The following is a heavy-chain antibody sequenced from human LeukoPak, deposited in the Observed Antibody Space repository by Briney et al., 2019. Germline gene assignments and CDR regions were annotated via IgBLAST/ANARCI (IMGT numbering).Heavy chain of an antibody. J-gene: IGHJ5*02. CDR3: VRSPTTVSIPA. V-gene: IGHV3-23*01. D-gene: IGHD4-17*01. CDR1: GFTFSSYA. Sequence: GGSLRLSCAASGFTFSSYAMSWVRQAPGKGLEWVSAISGSGGSTYYADSVKGRFTISRDNSKNTLYLQMNSLRAEDTAVYYCVRSPTTVSIPAWGQGTLVTVSS. CDR2: ISGSGGST.